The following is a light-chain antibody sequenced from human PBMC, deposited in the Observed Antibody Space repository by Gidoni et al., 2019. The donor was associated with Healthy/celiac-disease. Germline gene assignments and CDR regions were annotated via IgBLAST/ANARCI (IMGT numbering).Light chain of an antibody. CDR2: GAS. V-gene: IGKV3-20*01. Sequence: ENVLTQSPGTLSLSPGERATLSCRASPSVSSSYLAWYQQKPGQAPRLLIYGASSRATGIPDRFSGSGSGTDFTLTISRLEPEDCAVYYCQQYGSSPPWTFGQGTKVEIK. CDR1: PSVSSSY. CDR3: QQYGSSPPWT. J-gene: IGKJ1*01.